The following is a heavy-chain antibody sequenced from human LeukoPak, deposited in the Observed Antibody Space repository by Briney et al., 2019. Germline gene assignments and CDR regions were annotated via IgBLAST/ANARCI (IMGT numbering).Heavy chain of an antibody. D-gene: IGHD3-22*01. Sequence: PGGSLRLSLAASGFTFSSYAMSWVRQAPGKGPEWVPVISGSGGSTYYADSVKGRFTLSRDNSKNTLYLQMNSMRAEDTAVYYCAKDRLSVYYYDSSGYYYFDYWGQGTLVTVSS. CDR2: ISGSGGST. V-gene: IGHV3-23*01. CDR1: GFTFSSYA. J-gene: IGHJ4*02. CDR3: AKDRLSVYYYDSSGYYYFDY.